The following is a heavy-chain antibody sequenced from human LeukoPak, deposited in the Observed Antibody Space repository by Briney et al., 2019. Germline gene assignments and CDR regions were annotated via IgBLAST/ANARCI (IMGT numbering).Heavy chain of an antibody. V-gene: IGHV3-48*01. CDR2: ISSSSSTI. CDR1: GFTFSSYS. J-gene: IGHJ4*02. Sequence: PGESLRLSCAASGFTFSSYSMNWVRQAPGKGLEWVSYISSSSSTIYYADSVKGRFTISRDNAKNSLYLQMNSLRAEDTAVYYCARDRYDILTGYYPHDCWGQGTLVTVSS. CDR3: ARDRYDILTGYYPHDC. D-gene: IGHD3-9*01.